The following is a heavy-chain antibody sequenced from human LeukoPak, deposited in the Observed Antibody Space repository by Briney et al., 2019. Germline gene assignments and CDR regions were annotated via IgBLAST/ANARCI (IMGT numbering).Heavy chain of an antibody. CDR3: ARVLTTVTPDAFDI. V-gene: IGHV1-69*04. CDR2: IIPILGIA. J-gene: IGHJ3*02. D-gene: IGHD4-17*01. Sequence: SVKVSCKASGCTFSSYAISWVRQAPGQGLEWMGRIIPILGIANYAQKFQGRVTITADKSTSTAYMELSSLRSEDTAVYYCARVLTTVTPDAFDIWGQGTMVTVSS. CDR1: GCTFSSYA.